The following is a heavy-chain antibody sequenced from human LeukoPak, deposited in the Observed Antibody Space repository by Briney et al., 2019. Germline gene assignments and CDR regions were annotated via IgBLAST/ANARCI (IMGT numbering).Heavy chain of an antibody. CDR3: AKEQHYDSGGYPFDY. Sequence: GGSLRLSCAASGFTFSNYGMHWVRQAPGKGLEWVAVISYDGSNKYCADSVKGRCTFSRDNSKNTLYLQMNSLRAEDTAVYYCAKEQHYDSGGYPFDYWGQGTLVTVSS. J-gene: IGHJ4*02. D-gene: IGHD3-22*01. CDR2: ISYDGSNK. CDR1: GFTFSNYG. V-gene: IGHV3-30*18.